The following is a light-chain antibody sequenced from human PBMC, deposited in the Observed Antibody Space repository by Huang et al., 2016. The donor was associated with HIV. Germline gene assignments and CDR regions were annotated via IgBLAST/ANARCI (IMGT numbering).Light chain of an antibody. CDR3: QQSYSTPPYT. J-gene: IGKJ2*01. CDR2: GAS. V-gene: IGKV1-39*01. CDR1: QSISLY. Sequence: DIQLTQSPSTLSASVGDRITITCRASQSISLYLNWYQQKPGKAPELLIYGASTWQGGVPSRFSGSGSGTDFTLTINSLQPEDFATYYCQQSYSTPPYTFGQGTKLEIK.